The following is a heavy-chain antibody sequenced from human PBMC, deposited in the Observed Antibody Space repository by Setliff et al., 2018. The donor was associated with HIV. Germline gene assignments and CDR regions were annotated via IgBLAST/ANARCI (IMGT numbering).Heavy chain of an antibody. CDR3: ARDRSSGGYTYGLIDY. D-gene: IGHD5-18*01. J-gene: IGHJ4*02. CDR1: GGSISSSRYY. V-gene: IGHV4-61*01. Sequence: SETLSLTCTASGGSISSSRYYWGWIRQPPGKGLEWIGYVYYDGSTKHNPSLESRVTISVDTSKNQFSLKVSSVTAADTAVYYCARDRSSGGYTYGLIDYWGQGRLVTVSS. CDR2: VYYDGST.